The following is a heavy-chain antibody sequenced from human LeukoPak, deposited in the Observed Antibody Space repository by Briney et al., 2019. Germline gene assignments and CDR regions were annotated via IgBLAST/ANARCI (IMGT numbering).Heavy chain of an antibody. CDR2: IYYSGST. J-gene: IGHJ5*02. Sequence: TSETLSLTCTVSGGSISSYYWSWIRQPPGKGLEWIGYIYYSGSTNYNPSLKSRVTISVDTSKNQFSLKLSSVTAADTAVYYCARDGYYYDSSGYYIERWFDPWGQGTLVTVSS. D-gene: IGHD3-22*01. V-gene: IGHV4-59*01. CDR3: ARDGYYYDSSGYYIERWFDP. CDR1: GGSISSYY.